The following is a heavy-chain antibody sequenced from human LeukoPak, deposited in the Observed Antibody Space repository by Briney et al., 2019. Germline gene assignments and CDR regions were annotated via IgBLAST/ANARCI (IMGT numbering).Heavy chain of an antibody. J-gene: IGHJ4*02. CDR2: MSNSGENT. V-gene: IGHV3-30*18. CDR1: GFTFSSYS. D-gene: IGHD4-17*01. CDR3: AKGGASVTRYVDY. Sequence: GGSLRLSCAASGFTFSSYSMQWVRQTPGKGLEWVGIMSNSGENTFYGEAVKGRFTISRDNSQNTLYLQMNSMRPEDTAVYYCAKGGASVTRYVDYWGQGTLVTVSS.